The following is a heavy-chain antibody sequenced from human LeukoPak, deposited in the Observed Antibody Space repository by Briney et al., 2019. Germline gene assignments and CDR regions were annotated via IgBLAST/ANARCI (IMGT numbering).Heavy chain of an antibody. J-gene: IGHJ4*02. CDR1: GYTFTSYG. V-gene: IGHV1-18*01. CDR2: ISVYNGNT. CDR3: ASGTTDIVVVPATLRNYYFDY. Sequence: ASVKVSCKASGYTFTSYGISWVRQAPGQGLEWMGWISVYNGNTNYAQKVQGRVTMTTDTSTSTAYMELRSLRSDDTAVYYCASGTTDIVVVPATLRNYYFDYWGQGTLVTVSS. D-gene: IGHD2-2*01.